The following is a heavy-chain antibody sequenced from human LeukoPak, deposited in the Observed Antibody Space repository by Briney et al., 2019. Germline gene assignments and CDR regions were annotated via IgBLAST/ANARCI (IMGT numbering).Heavy chain of an antibody. V-gene: IGHV1-2*06. CDR3: ARNLAVAGTIWFDP. D-gene: IGHD6-19*01. J-gene: IGHJ5*02. CDR1: GYTFTGYY. CDR2: INPNSGGT. Sequence: SVKVSCKASGYTFTGYYMHWVRQAPGQGLEWMGRINPNSGGTNYAQKFQGRVTMTRDTSISTAYMELSRLRSDDTAVYYCARNLAVAGTIWFDPWGQGTLVTVSS.